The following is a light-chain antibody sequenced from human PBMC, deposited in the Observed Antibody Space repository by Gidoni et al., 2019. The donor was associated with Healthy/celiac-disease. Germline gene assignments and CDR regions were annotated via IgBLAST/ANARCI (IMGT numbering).Light chain of an antibody. Sequence: DIVMPQSPDSLAVSLGERATINCKSSQSVLYSSNNKNYLAWYQQKPGQPPKLLIYWASTRESGVPDRFSGSGSGTDFTLTISSLQAEDVAVYYCQQYYSTPPITFXQXTRLXIK. J-gene: IGKJ5*01. CDR3: QQYYSTPPIT. CDR2: WAS. CDR1: QSVLYSSNNKNY. V-gene: IGKV4-1*01.